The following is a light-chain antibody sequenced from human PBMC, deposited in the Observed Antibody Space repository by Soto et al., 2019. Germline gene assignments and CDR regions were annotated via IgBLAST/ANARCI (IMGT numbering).Light chain of an antibody. CDR3: SSYAGSKSLGV. J-gene: IGLJ2*01. CDR2: EVS. CDR1: SSDAGGYNY. V-gene: IGLV2-8*01. Sequence: QSALTQPPSASGSPGQSATIACTGTSSDAGGYNYVSWYQQHPGKAPKLMIYEVSKRPSGVPDRFSGSKSSNTASLTVSGRQAEDEADYYCSSYAGSKSLGVLGGGTKLTVL.